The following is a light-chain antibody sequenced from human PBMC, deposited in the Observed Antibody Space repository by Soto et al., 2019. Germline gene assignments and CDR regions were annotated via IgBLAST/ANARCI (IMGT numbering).Light chain of an antibody. CDR2: GAS. CDR1: QSVSSSH. V-gene: IGKV3-20*01. CDR3: QQYGSSPVLT. Sequence: EIVLTQSPGTLSLSPGERATLSCRASQSVSSSHLAWYQQKPGQAPRLLIYGASSRATGIPDRFSGSGSGTDFTLTISRLEPEDFAVYYCQQYGSSPVLTFGGGTKVDIK. J-gene: IGKJ4*01.